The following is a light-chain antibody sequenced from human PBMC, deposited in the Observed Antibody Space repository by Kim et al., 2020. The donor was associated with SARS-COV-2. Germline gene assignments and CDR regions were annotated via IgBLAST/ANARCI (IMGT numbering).Light chain of an antibody. CDR2: KAS. CDR3: QQYATYPWT. V-gene: IGKV1-5*03. J-gene: IGKJ1*01. Sequence: ASVGDRVTITCRASQSINIWLAWYQQKPGKAPKLLIYKASTLESGVPLRFSGTESGTEFTLTISSLQPDDFATYYCQQYATYPWTFGQGTKVDIK. CDR1: QSINIW.